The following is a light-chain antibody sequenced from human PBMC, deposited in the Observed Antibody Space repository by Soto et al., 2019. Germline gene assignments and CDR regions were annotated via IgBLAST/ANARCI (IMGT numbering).Light chain of an antibody. Sequence: DIQMTQSPFTLSASIGDRVTVTCRASQSISSWLAWYQQKPGKAPKLLIYKASSLESGVPSRFSGSGSGTEFTLTISSLQPDDFATYFCQQDNDYSPTFGQGTKLEIK. V-gene: IGKV1-5*03. CDR3: QQDNDYSPT. J-gene: IGKJ2*01. CDR2: KAS. CDR1: QSISSW.